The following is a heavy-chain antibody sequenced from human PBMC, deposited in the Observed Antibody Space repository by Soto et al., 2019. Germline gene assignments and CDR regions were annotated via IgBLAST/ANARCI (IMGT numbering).Heavy chain of an antibody. Sequence: QVQLLQWGAGLLKPSETLSLTCAVSGGSFNSNYWSWVRQPPGKGLEWIGEVYYTGSTNYNPSLKSRVTISADTSQKQFSLKLTYVTAADTARYYWASARWDYWGQGTLVTVSS. CDR3: ASARWDY. J-gene: IGHJ4*02. CDR1: GGSFNSNY. CDR2: VYYTGST. V-gene: IGHV4-34*01.